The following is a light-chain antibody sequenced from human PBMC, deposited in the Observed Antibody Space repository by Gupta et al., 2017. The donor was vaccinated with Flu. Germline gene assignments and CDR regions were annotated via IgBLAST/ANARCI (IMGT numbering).Light chain of an antibody. J-gene: IGLJ2*01. CDR2: EVS. CDR1: SSDIGSYNR. CDR3: SSYTSSNTFV. Sequence: QSALTQPSSVSRSPGQSITISCTGTSSDIGSYNRVSWYQQPPGTAPKLRMSEVSNRPSGVPERGSGSKSGNTASLTISGLQAEDEADEDCSSYTSSNTFVFGGGPKLTVL. V-gene: IGLV2-18*02.